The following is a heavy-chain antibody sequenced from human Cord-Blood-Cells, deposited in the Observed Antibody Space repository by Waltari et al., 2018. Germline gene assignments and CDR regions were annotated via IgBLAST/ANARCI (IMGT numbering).Heavy chain of an antibody. CDR2: IIPVLGRA. CDR1: RGTFSSYA. V-gene: IGHV1-69*09. Sequence: QVQLVQSGAEVKKPGSSVKVSCKASRGTFSSYAISWVRQAPGQGLKWMGRIIPVLGRANNAKKVQGRVTITADKSTSTAYMELSSLRSEDTAVYYCARGVVVVPAAPPDNWFDPWGQGTLVTVSS. CDR3: ARGVVVVPAAPPDNWFDP. D-gene: IGHD2-2*01. J-gene: IGHJ5*02.